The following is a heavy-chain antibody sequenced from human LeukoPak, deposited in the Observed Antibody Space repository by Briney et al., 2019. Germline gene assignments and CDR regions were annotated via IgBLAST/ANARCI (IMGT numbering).Heavy chain of an antibody. CDR3: ARGYTNFDY. Sequence: PSETLSLTCTVSGGSISSGGYYWSWIRQPAGKGLEWIGRIYTSGSTNYNPSLKSRVTMSVDTSKNQFSLKLSSVTAADTAVYYCARGYTNFDYWGQGTLVTVSS. CDR1: GGSISSGGYY. J-gene: IGHJ4*02. V-gene: IGHV4-61*02. CDR2: IYTSGST. D-gene: IGHD5-12*01.